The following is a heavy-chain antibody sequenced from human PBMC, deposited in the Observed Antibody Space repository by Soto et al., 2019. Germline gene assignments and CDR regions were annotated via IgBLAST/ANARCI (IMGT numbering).Heavy chain of an antibody. CDR1: GYTFTSYA. Sequence: ASVKVSCKASGYTFTSYAMHWVRQAPGQRPEWMGWINAGNGNTKYSQKFQGRVTITRDTSASTAYMELSSLRSEDTAVYYCARLHSSGRPHSNIDYWGQGTLVTVSS. V-gene: IGHV1-3*01. CDR2: INAGNGNT. CDR3: ARLHSSGRPHSNIDY. J-gene: IGHJ4*02. D-gene: IGHD6-19*01.